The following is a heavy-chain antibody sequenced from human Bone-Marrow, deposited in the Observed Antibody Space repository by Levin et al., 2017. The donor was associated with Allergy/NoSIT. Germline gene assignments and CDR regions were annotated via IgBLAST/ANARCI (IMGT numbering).Heavy chain of an antibody. D-gene: IGHD3-3*01. V-gene: IGHV4-39*07. J-gene: IGHJ5*02. Sequence: SQTLSLTCTVSGGSIRSTYYYWGWIRQPPGEGLEWIGSIHHIGSTYYNPSLKSRVTTSVDTSKNQFSLKLTSVTAADTAIYYCANHYDFWSGFFDPWGQGVLVTVSS. CDR2: IHHIGST. CDR1: GGSIRSTYYY. CDR3: ANHYDFWSGFFDP.